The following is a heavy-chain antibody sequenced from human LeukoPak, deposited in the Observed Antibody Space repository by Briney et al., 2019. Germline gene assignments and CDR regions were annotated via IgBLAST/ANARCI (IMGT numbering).Heavy chain of an antibody. CDR2: ISGSGSST. CDR1: GFTFSSYA. D-gene: IGHD2-2*01. CDR3: AKDRHAPGRYCSSTICFPFDP. Sequence: GGSLRLSCAASGFTFSSYAMYWVRQAPGKGLEWVSGISGSGSSTYYADSVKGRFTISRDNSKSTLYLQMNSRRAEDTAVYYCAKDRHAPGRYCSSTICFPFDPWGQGTLVTVSS. V-gene: IGHV3-23*01. J-gene: IGHJ5*02.